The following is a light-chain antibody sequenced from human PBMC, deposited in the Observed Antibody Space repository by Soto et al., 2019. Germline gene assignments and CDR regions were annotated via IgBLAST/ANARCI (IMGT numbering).Light chain of an antibody. V-gene: IGKV3-15*01. CDR1: QSVNSN. Sequence: EIVMTQSPATLSVSPGERATLSCRASQSVNSNLAWYQQKPGQAPRLLIYGASTRATGIPARFSGSGSGTEFTLTISSLQSGDFAVYYCQQYNNWPRTFGQGTKVEIK. CDR2: GAS. CDR3: QQYNNWPRT. J-gene: IGKJ1*01.